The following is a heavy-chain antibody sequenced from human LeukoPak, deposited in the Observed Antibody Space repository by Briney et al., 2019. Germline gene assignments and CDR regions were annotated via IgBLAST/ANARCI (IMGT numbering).Heavy chain of an antibody. D-gene: IGHD6-13*01. Sequence: VGSLRLSCAVSGFTLSSYAMHWVPQAPGKGLEWVADISYDGSNKYHADSVKDRFTFPRDNSKHTLYLHKHSLSAEDTAVYCCESESRYSRNFDYWGQGSLVSVSS. CDR1: GFTLSSYA. J-gene: IGHJ4*02. CDR2: ISYDGSNK. CDR3: ESESRYSRNFDY. V-gene: IGHV3-30*04.